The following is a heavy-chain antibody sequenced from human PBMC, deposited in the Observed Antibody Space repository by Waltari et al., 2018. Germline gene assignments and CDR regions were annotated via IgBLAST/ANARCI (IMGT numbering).Heavy chain of an antibody. CDR2: MNPNSRNT. Sequence: QVQLVQSGAEVKKPGASVKVSCKASGYTFTSYDINWERQAHGLRLEWMRLMNPNSRNTGYEQKLQGRVTITRNTSISTADMELSSLRSEDTAVYYCARQGASGGYYYMDVWGKGTTVTISS. CDR3: ARQGASGGYYYMDV. J-gene: IGHJ6*03. V-gene: IGHV1-8*03. CDR1: GYTFTSYD. D-gene: IGHD1-26*01.